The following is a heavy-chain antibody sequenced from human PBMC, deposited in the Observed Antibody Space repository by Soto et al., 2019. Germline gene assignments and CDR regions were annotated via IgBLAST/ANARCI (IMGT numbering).Heavy chain of an antibody. Sequence: GASVKVSCKASGGTFSSYTISWVRQAPGQGLEWMGRIIPILGIANYAQKFQGRVTITADKSTSTAYMELSSLRSEDTAVYYCAIRTPGGEHNWNYEDYYYYMDVWGKGTTVTVSS. D-gene: IGHD1-7*01. CDR1: GGTFSSYT. CDR2: IIPILGIA. V-gene: IGHV1-69*02. J-gene: IGHJ6*03. CDR3: AIRTPGGEHNWNYEDYYYYMDV.